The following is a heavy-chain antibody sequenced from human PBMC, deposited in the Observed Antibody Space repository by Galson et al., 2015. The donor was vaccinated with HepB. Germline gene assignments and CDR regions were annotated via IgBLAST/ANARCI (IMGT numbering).Heavy chain of an antibody. V-gene: IGHV2-70*01. J-gene: IGHJ6*02. CDR3: ARMRHDFNYYYYGMDV. CDR1: GFTLSTDGMC. D-gene: IGHD3-3*01. CDR2: IDWDDDK. Sequence: PALVKPTQTLTLTCTFSGFTLSTDGMCVSWIRQPPGKALEWLALIDWDDDKYFSTSLKTRLTISKDTSKNQVVLTMTNMDPEDTATYYCARMRHDFNYYYYGMDVWGQGTTVTVSS.